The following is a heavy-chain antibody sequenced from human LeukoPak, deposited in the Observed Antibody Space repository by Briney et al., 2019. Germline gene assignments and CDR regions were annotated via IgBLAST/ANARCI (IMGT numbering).Heavy chain of an antibody. D-gene: IGHD3-9*01. CDR3: ARGRLRYHAFDI. Sequence: PSETLSLTCTVSGGSISSYYWSWIRQPPGKGLEWIGYIYYSGSTNYNPSLKSRVTISVDTSKNQFSLKLSSVTAADTAVYYCARGRLRYHAFDIWGQGTMVTVSS. V-gene: IGHV4-59*01. CDR1: GGSISSYY. J-gene: IGHJ3*02. CDR2: IYYSGST.